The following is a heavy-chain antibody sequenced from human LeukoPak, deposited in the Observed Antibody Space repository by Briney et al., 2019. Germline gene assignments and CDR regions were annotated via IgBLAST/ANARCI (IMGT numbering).Heavy chain of an antibody. Sequence: SQTLSLTCAISGDSVSINSAAWNWIRQSPWRGLEWLGRTYYRSRWSNNNAISVKSRITINPDTSKNQFSLQLNSVTPEDTAVYYCARGDQAFDIWGQGTMVTVSS. CDR3: ARGDQAFDI. V-gene: IGHV6-1*01. J-gene: IGHJ3*02. CDR1: GDSVSINSAA. CDR2: TYYRSRWSN.